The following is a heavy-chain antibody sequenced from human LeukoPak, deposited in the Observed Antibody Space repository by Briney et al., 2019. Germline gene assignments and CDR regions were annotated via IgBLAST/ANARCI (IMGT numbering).Heavy chain of an antibody. CDR3: ARDRQYSSSWRIFDY. Sequence: SGGSLRLSCAASGFTFSSYAMSWVRQAPGKGLEWVSAISDSGGSTYNADSVKGRFTISRDNSKNTLYLQMNSLRAEDTAVYYCARDRQYSSSWRIFDYWGQGTLVTVSS. V-gene: IGHV3-23*01. J-gene: IGHJ4*02. D-gene: IGHD6-13*01. CDR2: ISDSGGST. CDR1: GFTFSSYA.